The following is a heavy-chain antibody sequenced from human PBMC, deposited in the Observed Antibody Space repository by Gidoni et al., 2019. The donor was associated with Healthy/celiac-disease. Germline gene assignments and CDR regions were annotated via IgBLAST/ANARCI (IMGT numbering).Heavy chain of an antibody. D-gene: IGHD3-16*01. J-gene: IGHJ6*02. V-gene: IGHV3-48*02. CDR3: ARDGGGTFYYYGMDV. CDR2: ISSSSRTI. CDR1: GFTFSSYS. Sequence: EVQLVESGGGLVQPGGSLRLSCAASGFTFSSYSMNWVRQAPGKGLEGVSYISSSSRTIYYADSVKGRFTSSRDNAKNSLYLQMNSLRDEDTAVYYCARDGGGTFYYYGMDVWGQGTTVTGSS.